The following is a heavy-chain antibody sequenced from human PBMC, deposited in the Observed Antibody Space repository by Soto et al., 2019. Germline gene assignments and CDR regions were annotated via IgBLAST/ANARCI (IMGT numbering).Heavy chain of an antibody. CDR3: AADFYDILTGTNWFDP. CDR2: IVVGSGNT. CDR1: GFTFTSSA. J-gene: IGHJ5*02. Sequence: ASVKVSCKASGFTFTSSAVQWVRQARGQRLEWIGWIVVGSGNTNYAQKFQERVTITRDMSTSTAYMELSSLGSEDTAVYYCAADFYDILTGTNWFDPWGQGTLVTVSS. V-gene: IGHV1-58*01. D-gene: IGHD3-9*01.